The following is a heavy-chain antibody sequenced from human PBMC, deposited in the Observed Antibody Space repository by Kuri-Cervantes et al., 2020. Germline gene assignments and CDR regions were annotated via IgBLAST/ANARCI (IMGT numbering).Heavy chain of an antibody. CDR1: GFTFNPHP. V-gene: IGHV3-23*01. CDR2: IRGGNT. CDR3: ARDSSSLYYMDV. J-gene: IGHJ6*03. Sequence: GESLKISCSASGFTFNPHPMTWVRQVSGKGLEWVSAIRGGNTYYTDSVKGRFTISRDNSRNTLYLQVNSLRAEDTAVYYCARDSSSLYYMDVWGKGTTVTVSS. D-gene: IGHD6-6*01.